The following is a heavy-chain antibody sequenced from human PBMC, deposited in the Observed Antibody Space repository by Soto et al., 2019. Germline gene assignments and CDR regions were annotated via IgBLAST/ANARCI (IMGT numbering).Heavy chain of an antibody. CDR2: IYYSGST. J-gene: IGHJ6*03. V-gene: IGHV4-39*01. CDR3: ARSMPPYSSGWPLPYMDV. CDR1: GGSISSSSYY. D-gene: IGHD6-19*01. Sequence: SETLSLTCTVSGGSISSSSYYWGWIRQPPGKGLEWIGSIYYSGSTYYNPSLKSRVTISVDTSKNQFSLKLSSVTAADTAVYYCARSMPPYSSGWPLPYMDVWGKGTTVTVSS.